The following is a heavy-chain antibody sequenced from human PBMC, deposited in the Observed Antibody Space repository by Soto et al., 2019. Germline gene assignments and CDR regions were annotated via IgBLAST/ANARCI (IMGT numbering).Heavy chain of an antibody. V-gene: IGHV4-39*01. Sequence: SETLSLTCTVSGGSISSSSYYWGWIRQPPGKGLEWIGSIYYSGSTYYNPSLKSRVTISVDTSKNQFSLKLSSVTAADTAVYYCARHERFYDILTGYYYYYGMDVWGQGTTVTVSS. CDR3: ARHERFYDILTGYYYYYGMDV. CDR1: GGSISSSSYY. D-gene: IGHD3-9*01. CDR2: IYYSGST. J-gene: IGHJ6*02.